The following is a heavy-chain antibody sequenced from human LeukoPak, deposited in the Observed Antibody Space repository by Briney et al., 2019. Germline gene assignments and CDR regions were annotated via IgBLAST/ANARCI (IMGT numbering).Heavy chain of an antibody. D-gene: IGHD6-19*01. CDR3: ARQGIGTVAGSSDFDY. V-gene: IGHV5-51*01. CDR2: IYPGDSDT. J-gene: IGHJ4*02. CDR1: GYSFTSYW. Sequence: GESLKISCKGSGYSFTSYWIGWVRQMPGKGLEWMVIIYPGDSDTRYSPSFQGQVTISADKSISTAYLQWSSLKASDTAMYYCARQGIGTVAGSSDFDYWGQGTLVTVSS.